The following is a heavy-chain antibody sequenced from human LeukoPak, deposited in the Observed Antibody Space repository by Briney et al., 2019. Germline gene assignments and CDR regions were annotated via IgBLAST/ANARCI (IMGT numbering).Heavy chain of an antibody. J-gene: IGHJ4*02. Sequence: GGSLRLSCAASGFTFSTYIMNWVRQAPGKGLEWVSSISSSRSYIYYADSVKGRFTISRDNAKNSLYLQMNSLRAEDTAVYYCARRGVYGSGAYYFDYWGQGTLVTVSS. CDR1: GFTFSTYI. D-gene: IGHD3-10*01. V-gene: IGHV3-21*01. CDR3: ARRGVYGSGAYYFDY. CDR2: ISSSRSYI.